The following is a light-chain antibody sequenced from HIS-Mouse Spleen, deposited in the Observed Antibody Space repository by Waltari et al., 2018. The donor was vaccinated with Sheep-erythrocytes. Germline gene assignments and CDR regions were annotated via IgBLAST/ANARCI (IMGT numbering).Light chain of an antibody. J-gene: IGKJ3*01. CDR1: QSVSSSY. V-gene: IGKV3-20*01. Sequence: EIVLTQSPGTLSLSPGERATLSCRASQSVSSSYLAWYQQKPGQAPRLLIYGASSRATGIPDRFSGSGSGTDFTLTISRLEPEDFAVYYCQQDGSSRQQTFTFGPGTKVDIK. CDR3: QQDGSSRQQTFT. CDR2: GAS.